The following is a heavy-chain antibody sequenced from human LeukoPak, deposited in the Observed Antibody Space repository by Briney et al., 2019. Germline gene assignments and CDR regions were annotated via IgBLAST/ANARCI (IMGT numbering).Heavy chain of an antibody. CDR3: ANENYYGSGSYPDY. V-gene: IGHV3-30*18. CDR1: GLTFSNYG. D-gene: IGHD3-10*01. Sequence: GGSLRLSCAASGLTFSNYGIHWVRQAPGKGLEWVALISYDGSNKYYADSVKGRFTISRDNSKNTLYLQMNSLRAEDTAVYYCANENYYGSGSYPDYWGQGTLVTVSS. J-gene: IGHJ4*02. CDR2: ISYDGSNK.